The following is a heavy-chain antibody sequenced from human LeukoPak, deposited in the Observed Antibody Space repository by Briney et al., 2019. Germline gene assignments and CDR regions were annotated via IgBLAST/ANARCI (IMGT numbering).Heavy chain of an antibody. D-gene: IGHD4-11*01. CDR1: GGTFSSYA. CDR2: IIPIFGTA. CDR3: ARELSTVTTFPSYYYYGMDV. J-gene: IGHJ6*02. Sequence: ASVKVSCKASGGTFSSYAISWVRQAPGQGLEWMGGIIPIFGTANYAQKFQGRVTITADESTSTAYMKLSSLRSEDTAVYYCARELSTVTTFPSYYYYGMDVWGQGTTVTVSS. V-gene: IGHV1-69*13.